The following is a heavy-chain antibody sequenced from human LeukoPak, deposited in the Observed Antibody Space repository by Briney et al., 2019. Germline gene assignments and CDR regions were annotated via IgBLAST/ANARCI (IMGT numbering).Heavy chain of an antibody. CDR1: GGSISSGGYY. J-gene: IGHJ5*02. CDR3: ARSALDWFDP. CDR2: IYYSGST. V-gene: IGHV4-31*03. Sequence: SETLSLTCTVSGGSISSGGYYWSWIRQHPGKGLEWIGYIYYSGSTYYNPSLKSRVTISVDTSKNQFSLKLSSVTAADTAVYYCARSALDWFDPWGQGTLVTVSS.